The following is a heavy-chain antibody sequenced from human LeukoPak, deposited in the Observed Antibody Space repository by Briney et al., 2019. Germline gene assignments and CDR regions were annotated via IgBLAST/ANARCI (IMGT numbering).Heavy chain of an antibody. V-gene: IGHV3-23*01. D-gene: IGHD2-21*01. CDR1: GSTFSSYA. CDR2: ITGSGGDT. CDR3: AKGSADARPYCFDY. J-gene: IGHJ4*02. Sequence: GGSLRLSCAGSGSTFSSYAMSWVRQAPGKGLEWVSAITGSGGDTFHADSVKGRFTISRDNSKNTLYMQMNSLRDEDTAVYYCAKGSADARPYCFDYWGQGTLVTVSS.